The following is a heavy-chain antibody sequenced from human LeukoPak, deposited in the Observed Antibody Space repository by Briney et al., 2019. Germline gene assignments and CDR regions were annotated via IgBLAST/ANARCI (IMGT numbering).Heavy chain of an antibody. Sequence: PSETLSLTCTVSGDSITMNSYSWGWVRQPPGKALEWIGCVSSSGRTTYNPSLESRVTISLDTSWSQFSLDLSSVTAADTALYYCVRHRGLTDSYYTFGPWGQGTLVTVSS. CDR3: VRHRGLTDSYYTFGP. J-gene: IGHJ5*02. V-gene: IGHV4-61*05. D-gene: IGHD3-3*01. CDR2: VSSSGRT. CDR1: GDSITMNSYS.